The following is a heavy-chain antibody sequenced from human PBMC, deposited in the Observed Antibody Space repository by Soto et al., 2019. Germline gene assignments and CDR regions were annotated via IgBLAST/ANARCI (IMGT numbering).Heavy chain of an antibody. Sequence: QVLLMQSGPEVKKPGASVKVSCKASGYTFHNYGISWVRQVPGQGLEWMGWISGYNGNTNYAPKSQGRVTVTRDTSTATAYMELRSLRSDDTAIYYCARGSESFDLWGQGTRVTVSS. CDR2: ISGYNGNT. CDR1: GYTFHNYG. J-gene: IGHJ4*02. CDR3: ARGSESFDL. D-gene: IGHD1-26*01. V-gene: IGHV1-18*01.